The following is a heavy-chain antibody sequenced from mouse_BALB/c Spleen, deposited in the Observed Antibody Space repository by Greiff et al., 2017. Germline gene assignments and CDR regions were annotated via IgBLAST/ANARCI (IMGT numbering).Heavy chain of an antibody. J-gene: IGHJ4*01. CDR1: GYTFTDYY. Sequence: QVHVKQSGPELVKPGASVKISCKASGYTFTDYYINWVKQKPGQGLEWIGWIYPGSGNTKYNEKFKGKATLTVDTSSSTAYMQLSSLTSEDTAVYFCARDPYYYGGYAMDYWGQGTSVTVSS. CDR2: IYPGSGNT. CDR3: ARDPYYYGGYAMDY. V-gene: IGHV1-84*02. D-gene: IGHD1-1*01.